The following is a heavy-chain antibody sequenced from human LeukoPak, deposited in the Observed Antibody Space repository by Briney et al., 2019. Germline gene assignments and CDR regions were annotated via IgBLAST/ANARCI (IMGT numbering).Heavy chain of an antibody. J-gene: IGHJ5*02. CDR3: ATMLHPPLGIAAAGTFGGFDP. CDR2: INPSGGST. CDR1: GCTFTSYY. D-gene: IGHD6-13*01. Sequence: GASVKVSCKASGCTFTSYYMHWVRQAPGQGLEWMGIINPSGGSTSYAQKFQGRVTMTRDTSTSTVYMELSSLRSEDTAVYYCATMLHPPLGIAAAGTFGGFDPWGQGTLVTVSS. V-gene: IGHV1-46*01.